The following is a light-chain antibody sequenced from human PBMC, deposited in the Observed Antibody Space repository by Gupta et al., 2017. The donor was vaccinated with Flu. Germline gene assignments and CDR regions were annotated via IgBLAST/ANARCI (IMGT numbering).Light chain of an antibody. V-gene: IGLV2-14*01. CDR1: SSDVGGYNY. CDR3: SSYTTISPV. J-gene: IGLJ3*02. Sequence: QSALTQPASVSGSPGQSITISCTGTSSDVGGYNYVSWYQHHPGKAPKLIIYEVSNRPSGVSNRFSGSKSGNTASLTISGPQAEDEADYYCSSYTTISPVFGGGTKLTVL. CDR2: EVS.